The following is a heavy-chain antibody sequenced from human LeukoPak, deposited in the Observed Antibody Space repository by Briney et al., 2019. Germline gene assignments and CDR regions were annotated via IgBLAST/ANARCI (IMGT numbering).Heavy chain of an antibody. CDR2: INPDGSQR. CDR3: AREIQLWSQSRPDFDY. CDR1: GFTFSSYW. V-gene: IGHV3-7*03. Sequence: GGSLRLSCAASGFTFSSYWMTWVRQAPGKGLEWVANINPDGSQRYYVDSVKGRFTISRDNANNLLYLQMSSLRSEDTAVYYCAREIQLWSQSRPDFDYWGQGALVTVSS. J-gene: IGHJ4*02. D-gene: IGHD5-18*01.